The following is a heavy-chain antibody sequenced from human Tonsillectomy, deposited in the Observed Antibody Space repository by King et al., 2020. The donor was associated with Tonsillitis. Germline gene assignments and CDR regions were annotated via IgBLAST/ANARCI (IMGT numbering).Heavy chain of an antibody. CDR2: INLNSDNI. CDR3: ARGTDGPSCYYYYDMDV. J-gene: IGHJ6*02. V-gene: IGHV3-9*01. CDR1: GFTFDDYA. Sequence: VQLVESGGGLVQPGRSLRLSCAASGFTFDDYAMHWVRQAPGKGLEWVSGINLNSDNIGYAVSVKGRFTISRDNAKNSLYLQMNSLRAEDTALYYCARGTDGPSCYYYYDMDVWGQGTTVTVSS. D-gene: IGHD5-24*01.